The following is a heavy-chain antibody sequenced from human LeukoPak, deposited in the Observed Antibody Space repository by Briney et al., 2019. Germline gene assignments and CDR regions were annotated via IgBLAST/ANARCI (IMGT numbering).Heavy chain of an antibody. J-gene: IGHJ4*02. CDR3: ASTGFSSRRFDY. V-gene: IGHV5-51*01. Sequence: GESLKISCKVSGNSFQSYWIGWVRQMPGKGLEFMGLVFIGDSDTRYSPSLHGQVTISVDKSISTAYLQWSSLKASDTAMYYCASTGFSSRRFDYWGQGTPVIVST. CDR2: VFIGDSDT. CDR1: GNSFQSYW. D-gene: IGHD6-13*01.